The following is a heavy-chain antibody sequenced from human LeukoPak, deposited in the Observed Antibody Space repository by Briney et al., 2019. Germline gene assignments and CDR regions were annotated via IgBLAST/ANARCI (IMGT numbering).Heavy chain of an antibody. J-gene: IGHJ6*03. CDR1: GYTFTSYY. CDR3: ARVRLGGRGYYYYYMDV. D-gene: IGHD1-1*01. CDR2: INPSGGST. V-gene: IGHV1-46*01. Sequence: ASVKVSCKASGYTFTSYYMHWVRQAPGQGLEWMGIINPSGGSTSYAQKFQGRVTMTRDMSTSTVYMELSSLRSEDTAVYYCARVRLGGRGYYYYYMDVWGKGTTVTVSS.